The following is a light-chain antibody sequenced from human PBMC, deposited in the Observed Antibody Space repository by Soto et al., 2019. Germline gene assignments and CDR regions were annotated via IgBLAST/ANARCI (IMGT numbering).Light chain of an antibody. J-gene: IGLJ2*01. Sequence: QSALTQPASVSGSPGQSITISCTGSSSDVGGFNYVSWYQQHPGNAPKLMMYEVSNRPSGVCGRFSASPSGNTASLSNDGLQAEYQADNYRWSYTRSATNVFARGTKLTVL. V-gene: IGLV2-14*03. CDR1: SSDVGGFNY. CDR3: WSYTRSATNV. CDR2: EVS.